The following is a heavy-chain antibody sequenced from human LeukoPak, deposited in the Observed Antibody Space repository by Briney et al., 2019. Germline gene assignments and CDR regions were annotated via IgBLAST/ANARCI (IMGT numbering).Heavy chain of an antibody. CDR3: AKDSTTVTTIFGY. CDR2: ITASGGTA. D-gene: IGHD4-17*01. CDR1: GFTFNGYA. V-gene: IGHV3-23*01. Sequence: PGGSLRLSCAASGFTFNGYAMSWVRQAPGKGLGWVSSITASGGTAFYADSVKGRFTISRDNSKNTLYLQMNSLRAEDTAVYYCAKDSTTVTTIFGYWGQGTLVTVSS. J-gene: IGHJ4*02.